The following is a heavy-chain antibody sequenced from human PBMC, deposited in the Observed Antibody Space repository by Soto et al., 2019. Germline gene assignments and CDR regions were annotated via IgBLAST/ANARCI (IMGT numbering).Heavy chain of an antibody. CDR2: ISGSGRDT. D-gene: IGHD1-1*01. V-gene: IGHV3-23*01. J-gene: IGHJ4*02. CDR1: GFTFSSYA. Sequence: EVQLLESGGGLVQPGGSLRLSCAASGFTFSSYAMSWVRQAPGKGLEWVSAISGSGRDTYYADSVKGRFTISRDNSKNTLYLQMNSLRAEDSAVYYCATQDFRGTTGTTWGQGTLVTVSS. CDR3: ATQDFRGTTGTT.